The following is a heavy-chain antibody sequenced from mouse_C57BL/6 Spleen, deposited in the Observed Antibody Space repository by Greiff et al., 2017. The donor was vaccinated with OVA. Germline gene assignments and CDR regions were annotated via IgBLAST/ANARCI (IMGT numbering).Heavy chain of an antibody. V-gene: IGHV1-76*01. CDR2: IYPGSGNT. J-gene: IGHJ4*01. CDR1: GYTFTDYY. D-gene: IGHD2-5*01. CDR3: ARGAYYYSNNDYAMDY. Sequence: QVQLQQSGAELVRPGASVKLSCKASGYTFTDYYINWVKQRPGQGLEWIARIYPGSGNTYYNEKFKGKATLTAEKSSSTAYMQLGSLTSEDSAVYFCARGAYYYSNNDYAMDYWGQGTSVTVSS.